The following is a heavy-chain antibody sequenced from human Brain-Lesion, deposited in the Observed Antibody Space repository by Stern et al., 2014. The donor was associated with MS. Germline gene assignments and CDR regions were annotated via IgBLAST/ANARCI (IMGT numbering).Heavy chain of an antibody. Sequence: QVQLQESGPGLVKPSQTLSLTCIVSGDSISSGSFYWNWIRQPAGKGLEWIGRIYSSGSTNYNPYLKSRVTLSGDTSPNQFSLRVISMTAADTAVYYCARETGGYTYGDTDFFDYWGQGALVTVSS. J-gene: IGHJ4*02. CDR3: ARETGGYTYGDTDFFDY. V-gene: IGHV4-61*02. CDR2: IYSSGST. D-gene: IGHD5-18*01. CDR1: GDSISSGSFY.